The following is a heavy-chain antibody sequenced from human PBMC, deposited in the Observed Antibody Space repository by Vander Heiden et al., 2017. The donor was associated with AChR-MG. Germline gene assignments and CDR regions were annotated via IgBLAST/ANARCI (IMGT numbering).Heavy chain of an antibody. CDR1: GFTFDDYA. Sequence: EVQLVESGGGLVQPGRSLRLSCAASGFTFDDYAMHWVRQAPGKGLEWVSGISWNSGSIGYADSVKGRFTISRDNAKNSLYLQMNSLRAEDTALYYCYTIFGGGTQQYYFDYWCQGTLVTVSS. J-gene: IGHJ4*02. D-gene: IGHD3-3*01. CDR3: YTIFGGGTQQYYFDY. V-gene: IGHV3-9*01. CDR2: ISWNSGSI.